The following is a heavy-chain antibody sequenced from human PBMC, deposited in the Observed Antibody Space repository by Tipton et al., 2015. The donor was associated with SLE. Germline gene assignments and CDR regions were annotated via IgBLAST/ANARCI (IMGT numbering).Heavy chain of an antibody. CDR3: ARGHYGSLGY. J-gene: IGHJ4*02. CDR2: SSGGA. V-gene: IGHV4-61*02. CDR1: GASVSSSFHQ. D-gene: IGHD3-16*01. Sequence: TLSLTCTVSGASVSSSFHQWSWIRQPAGGGLEWIGHSSGGATYNPSLKSRVTISVDTSKNQFSLKMTSVAAADTAVYYCARGHYGSLGYWDQGMLVTVSS.